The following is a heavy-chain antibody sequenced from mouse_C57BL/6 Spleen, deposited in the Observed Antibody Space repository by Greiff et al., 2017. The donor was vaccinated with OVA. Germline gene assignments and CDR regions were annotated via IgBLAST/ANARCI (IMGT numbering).Heavy chain of an antibody. D-gene: IGHD3-3*01. J-gene: IGHJ2*01. Sequence: VQGVESGAELVKPGASVKISCKASGYAFSSYWMNWVKQRPGKGLEWIGQIYPGDGDTNYNGKFKGKATLTADKSSSTAYMQLSSLTSEDSAVYFCARGRLGQGYFDYWGQGTTLTVSS. CDR3: ARGRLGQGYFDY. CDR2: IYPGDGDT. CDR1: GYAFSSYW. V-gene: IGHV1-80*01.